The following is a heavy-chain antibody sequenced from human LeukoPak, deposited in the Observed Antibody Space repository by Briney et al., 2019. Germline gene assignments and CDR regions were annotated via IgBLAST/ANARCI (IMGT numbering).Heavy chain of an antibody. D-gene: IGHD3-10*01. Sequence: GGSLRLSCAASGFTFSSHGMHWVRQAPGKGLEWVAFIRYDGSNKYYADSVKGRFTISRDNSKNTLYLQMNSLRAEDTAVYYCAKDQGFSWITMARGVLGSDYWGQGTLVTVSS. J-gene: IGHJ4*02. CDR1: GFTFSSHG. CDR2: IRYDGSNK. CDR3: AKDQGFSWITMARGVLGSDY. V-gene: IGHV3-30*02.